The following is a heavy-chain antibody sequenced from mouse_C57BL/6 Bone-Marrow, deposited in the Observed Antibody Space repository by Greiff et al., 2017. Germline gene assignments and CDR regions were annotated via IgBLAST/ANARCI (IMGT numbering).Heavy chain of an antibody. CDR3: ARLGGYYVAWFAY. D-gene: IGHD2-3*01. CDR2: ISSGGSYT. CDR1: GFTFSSYG. V-gene: IGHV5-6*01. J-gene: IGHJ3*01. Sequence: VKLVESGGDLVKPGGSLKLSCAASGFTFSSYGMSWVRQTPDKRLEWVATISSGGSYTYYPDSVKGRFTISRDNAKNTLYLQMSSLKSEDTAMYYCARLGGYYVAWFAYWGQGTLVTVSA.